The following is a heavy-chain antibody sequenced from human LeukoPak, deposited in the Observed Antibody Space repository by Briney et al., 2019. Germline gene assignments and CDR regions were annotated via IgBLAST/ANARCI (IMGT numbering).Heavy chain of an antibody. V-gene: IGHV3-11*04. Sequence: GGSLRLSCAASGFTLSDYYMTWIRQAPGKGLEGVSYISSSGSTIYYADSVKGRFTISRDNAKNSLFLQMNSLRAEDTAVYYCARDPGGRYFDYWGQGTLVTVSS. CDR3: ARDPGGRYFDY. J-gene: IGHJ4*02. D-gene: IGHD1-26*01. CDR1: GFTLSDYY. CDR2: ISSSGSTI.